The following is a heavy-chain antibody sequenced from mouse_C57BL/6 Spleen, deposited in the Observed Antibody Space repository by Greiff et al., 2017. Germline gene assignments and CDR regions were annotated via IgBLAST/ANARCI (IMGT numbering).Heavy chain of an antibody. D-gene: IGHD1-1*01. J-gene: IGHJ4*01. V-gene: IGHV1-19*01. CDR3: ARDYYGSSYDGYYAMDY. Sequence: VQLKESGPVLVKPGASVKMSCKASGYTFTDYYMNWVKQSHGKSLEWIGVINPYNGGTSYNQKFKGKATLTVDKSSSTAYMELNSLTSEDSAVYYCARDYYGSSYDGYYAMDYWGQGTSVTVSS. CDR1: GYTFTDYY. CDR2: INPYNGGT.